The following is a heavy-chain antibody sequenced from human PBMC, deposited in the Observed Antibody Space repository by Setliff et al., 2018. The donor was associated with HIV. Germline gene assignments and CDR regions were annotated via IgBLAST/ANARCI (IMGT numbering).Heavy chain of an antibody. J-gene: IGHJ4*02. D-gene: IGHD3-22*01. CDR2: IIPILGIA. Sequence: SVKVSCKASGGTFSSYAISWVRQAPGQGLEWMGGIIPILGIANYAQKFQGRVTITTDESTSTAYMELSSLRSEDTAVYYCARGGQITSMIVGLMDYWGQGTLVTVSS. CDR1: GGTFSSYA. CDR3: ARGGQITSMIVGLMDY. V-gene: IGHV1-69*10.